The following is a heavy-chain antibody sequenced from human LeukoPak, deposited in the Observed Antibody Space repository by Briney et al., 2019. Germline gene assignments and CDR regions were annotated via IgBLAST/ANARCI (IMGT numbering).Heavy chain of an antibody. CDR1: GYTFTSND. CDR2: MNPNSGNT. J-gene: IGHJ4*02. D-gene: IGHD3-22*01. Sequence: ASVKVSCKXSGYTFTSNDINWVRQATGQGLEWMGRMNPNSGNTGYAQKFQGRVTMTRNTSISTAYMELSSLRSEDTAVYYCARGGRSTYYYDSSGYYGCDYWGQGTLVTVSS. V-gene: IGHV1-8*01. CDR3: ARGGRSTYYYDSSGYYGCDY.